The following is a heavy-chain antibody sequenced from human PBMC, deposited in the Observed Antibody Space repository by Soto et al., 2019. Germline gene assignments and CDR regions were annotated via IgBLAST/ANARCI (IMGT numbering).Heavy chain of an antibody. CDR3: ARTRGSYCVDY. CDR2: IKQDGSEN. J-gene: IGHJ4*02. Sequence: EVQLVESGGGLVQPGGSLRLSCAASGFTFSSYWMTWVRQAPGKGLEWVANIKQDGSENYYVDSVKGRFTISRDNAKNSLYLQMNSLRAEDTAVYYCARTRGSYCVDYWGQGTVVTVST. CDR1: GFTFSSYW. D-gene: IGHD1-26*01. V-gene: IGHV3-7*04.